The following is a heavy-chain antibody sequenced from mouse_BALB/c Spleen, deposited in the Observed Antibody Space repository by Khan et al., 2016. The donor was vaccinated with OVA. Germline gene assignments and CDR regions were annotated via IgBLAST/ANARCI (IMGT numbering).Heavy chain of an antibody. Sequence: EVQLVESGGDLVKPGGSLKLSCAASGFTFSSYAVSWIRQTPEKRLEWVASINSGGSTYYPDSVKGRFTISRDDARNILYLQMSSLRSEDTARYYCTRLVDYWGQGTSVTVSS. CDR3: TRLVDY. J-gene: IGHJ4*01. CDR1: GFTFSSYA. CDR2: INSGGST. V-gene: IGHV5-6-5*01.